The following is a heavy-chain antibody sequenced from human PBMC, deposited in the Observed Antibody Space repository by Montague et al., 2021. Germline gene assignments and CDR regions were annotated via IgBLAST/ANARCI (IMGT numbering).Heavy chain of an antibody. V-gene: IGHV3-7*01. CDR3: SRDQGQGYCGGDCYVGLDY. D-gene: IGHD2-21*01. CDR1: GFTFSNYW. J-gene: IGHJ4*02. CDR2: IKQDRSEK. Sequence: SLRLSCAASGFTFSNYWMSWVRQAPGNGLEWVANIKQDRSEKHYVDSVTGRFTISRDNAKTSLYLPMNSLIAEDTAGYFCSRDQGQGYCGGDCYVGLDYWGQGTLVTVSS.